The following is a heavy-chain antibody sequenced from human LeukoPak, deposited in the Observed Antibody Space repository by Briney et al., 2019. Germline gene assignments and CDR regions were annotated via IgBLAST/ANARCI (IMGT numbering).Heavy chain of an antibody. Sequence: GGSLRLSCAASGFTFSDYYMSRIRQAPGKGLEWVSYISSSSSYTNYADSVKGRFTITRDNAKNSLYLQMNSLRAEDTAVYYCARVAAAGGLKWFDPWGQGTLVTVSS. J-gene: IGHJ5*02. CDR3: ARVAAAGGLKWFDP. D-gene: IGHD6-13*01. CDR2: ISSSSSYT. CDR1: GFTFSDYY. V-gene: IGHV3-11*06.